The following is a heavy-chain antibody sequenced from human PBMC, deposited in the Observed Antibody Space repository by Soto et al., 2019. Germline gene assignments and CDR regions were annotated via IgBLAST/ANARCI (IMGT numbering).Heavy chain of an antibody. D-gene: IGHD2-2*01. CDR3: ARRTFCSSANCPDPTAAGGAYYYMDV. CDR1: GYGFNSYW. J-gene: IGHJ6*03. CDR2: IYPADSDT. Sequence: LGDSLKISCKGSGYGFNSYWIAWVRQMPGKGLEWMGIIYPADSDTRYSPSFQGQVTISADKSLSTAYLQWSSLKASDTAIYYCARRTFCSSANCPDPTAAGGAYYYMDVWGTGTTVTVSS. V-gene: IGHV5-51*01.